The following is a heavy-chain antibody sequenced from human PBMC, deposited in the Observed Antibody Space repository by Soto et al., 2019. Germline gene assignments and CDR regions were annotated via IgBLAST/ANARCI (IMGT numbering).Heavy chain of an antibody. CDR1: GFTFSDYY. D-gene: IGHD2-8*01. CDR2: ISSSGSPI. Sequence: QVQLVESGGGLVKPGGSLRLSCAASGFTFSDYYMSWIRQAPGKGLEWVSYISSSGSPIYYADSVKGRFTISRDNAKNSLYLKLNSLRAEDTAVYYWAVLADIVLMGYATWGQGTLVTVSS. J-gene: IGHJ5*02. CDR3: AVLADIVLMGYAT. V-gene: IGHV3-11*01.